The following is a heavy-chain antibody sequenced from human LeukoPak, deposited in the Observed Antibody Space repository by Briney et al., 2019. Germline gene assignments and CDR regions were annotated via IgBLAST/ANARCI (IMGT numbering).Heavy chain of an antibody. D-gene: IGHD3-10*01. J-gene: IGHJ4*02. Sequence: GGSLRLSCAASGFTFSSYSMNWVRQARGKGLEWVSSISSSSSYIYYADSVKGRFTISRDNAKNSLYLQMNSLRAEDTAVYYCARDAVLLWFGELLDVYFDYWGQGTLVTVSS. CDR3: ARDAVLLWFGELLDVYFDY. V-gene: IGHV3-21*01. CDR1: GFTFSSYS. CDR2: ISSSSSYI.